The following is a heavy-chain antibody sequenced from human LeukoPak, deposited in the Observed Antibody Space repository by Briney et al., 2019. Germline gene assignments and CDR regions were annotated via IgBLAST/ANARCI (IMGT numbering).Heavy chain of an antibody. CDR2: IYYSGST. CDR1: GGSISSSSYY. Sequence: SETLSLTCTVSGGSISSSSYYWGWIRQPPGKGLEWIGSIYYSGSTYYNPSLKSRVTISVDTSKNQFSLKLSSVTAADTAVYYCARKNTFGGVIPIWGQGTMVTVSS. J-gene: IGHJ3*02. CDR3: ARKNTFGGVIPI. V-gene: IGHV4-39*07. D-gene: IGHD3-16*02.